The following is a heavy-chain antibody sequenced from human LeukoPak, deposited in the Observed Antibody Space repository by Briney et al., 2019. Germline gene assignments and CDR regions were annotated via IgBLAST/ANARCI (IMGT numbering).Heavy chain of an antibody. Sequence: PSETLSLTCTVSGGSISSYYWSWIRQPPGKGLEWIGYIYYSGSTNYNPSLKSRVTISVDTSKNQFSLKLSSVTAADTAVYYCALAGAMVRGAIDYWGQGTLVTVSS. J-gene: IGHJ4*02. V-gene: IGHV4-59*08. D-gene: IGHD3-10*01. CDR2: IYYSGST. CDR3: ALAGAMVRGAIDY. CDR1: GGSISSYY.